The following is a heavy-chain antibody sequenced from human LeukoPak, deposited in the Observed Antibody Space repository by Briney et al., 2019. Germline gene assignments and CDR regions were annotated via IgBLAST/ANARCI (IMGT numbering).Heavy chain of an antibody. D-gene: IGHD2-2*01. V-gene: IGHV4-59*01. CDR1: GGSISSYY. CDR2: IYYSGST. J-gene: IGHJ4*02. CDR3: ARDSSAVGALFFDY. Sequence: SETLSLTCTVSGGSISSYYWSWIRQPPGKGLEWIGYIYYSGSTNYNPSLKSRVTISVDTSKNQFSLKLSSVTAADTAVYYCARDSSAVGALFFDYWGQGTLVTVSS.